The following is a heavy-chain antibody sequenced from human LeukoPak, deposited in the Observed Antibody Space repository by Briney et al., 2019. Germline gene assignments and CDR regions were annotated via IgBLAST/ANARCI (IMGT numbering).Heavy chain of an antibody. D-gene: IGHD2-15*01. Sequence: SETLSLTCAVYGGSFSGYYWSWIRQPAGKGLEWIGRIYTTGSTNYDPSLKSRVTISVDTSKNQFSLKLSSVTAADTAVYYCAREVFCSGGSCYSSYWSDPWGQGTLVTVSS. CDR3: AREVFCSGGSCYSSYWSDP. CDR2: IYTTGST. CDR1: GGSFSGYY. V-gene: IGHV4-4*07. J-gene: IGHJ5*02.